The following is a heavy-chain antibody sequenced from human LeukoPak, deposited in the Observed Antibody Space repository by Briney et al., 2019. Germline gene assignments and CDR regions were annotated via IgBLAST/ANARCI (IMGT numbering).Heavy chain of an antibody. D-gene: IGHD6-13*01. Sequence: GGSLKLSCAASGFTFSGSAMHWVRQASGKGLEWVGRIRSKADSYATAYAASVKGRFMISREDSKNTAYLQMNSLKIEDMAVYYCTRPGSSWPINYWGQGTLVTVSS. J-gene: IGHJ4*02. CDR3: TRPGSSWPINY. CDR1: GFTFSGSA. CDR2: IRSKADSYAT. V-gene: IGHV3-73*01.